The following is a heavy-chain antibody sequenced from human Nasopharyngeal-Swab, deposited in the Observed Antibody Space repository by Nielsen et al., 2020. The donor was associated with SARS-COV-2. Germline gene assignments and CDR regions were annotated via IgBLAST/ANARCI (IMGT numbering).Heavy chain of an antibody. Sequence: SETLSLTCAVSGGSISSSNWGSWVRQPPGKGLEWIGEIYHSGSTNYNPSLKSRVTISVDESKNQFSLKLSSVTAADTAVYFCARDVVGATTTDAFDIWGQGTMVTVAS. J-gene: IGHJ3*02. CDR3: ARDVVGATTTDAFDI. CDR2: IYHSGST. D-gene: IGHD1-26*01. CDR1: GGSISSSNW. V-gene: IGHV4-4*02.